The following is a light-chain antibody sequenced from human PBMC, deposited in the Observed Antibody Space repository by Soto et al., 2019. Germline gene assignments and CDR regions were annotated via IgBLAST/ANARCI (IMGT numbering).Light chain of an antibody. Sequence: DLQMTQSPSSLSASVGDRITITCRASQTVYSYLNWYQQKPGRAPKLLIYAVSSLHSGVPSRFSGSGSGTDYTLTISSLQPEDFATYYCQQSYIDHVTFGGGTKVEIK. CDR2: AVS. CDR1: QTVYSY. CDR3: QQSYIDHVT. V-gene: IGKV1-39*01. J-gene: IGKJ4*01.